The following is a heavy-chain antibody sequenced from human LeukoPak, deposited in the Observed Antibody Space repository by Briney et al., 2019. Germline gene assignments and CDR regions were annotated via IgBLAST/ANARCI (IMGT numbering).Heavy chain of an antibody. V-gene: IGHV3-66*01. CDR2: IYTGGST. CDR3: ARGHGN. J-gene: IGHJ4*02. D-gene: IGHD5-24*01. Sequence: PGGSLRLSCAASGFTVSSNYMSWVRQAPGKGLEWVSIIYTGGSTSYADSVRGRFTISRDISKNTLYLQMNSLRTEDTALYYCARGHGNWGQGTLVTVSS. CDR1: GFTVSSNY.